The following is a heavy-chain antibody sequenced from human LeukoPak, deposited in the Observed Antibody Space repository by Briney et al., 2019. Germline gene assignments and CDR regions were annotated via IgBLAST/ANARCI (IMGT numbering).Heavy chain of an antibody. CDR1: GGSISSYY. D-gene: IGHD5-24*01. V-gene: IGHV4-59*12. CDR3: ARESQEKYYFDY. Sequence: SETLSVPCTVSGGSISSYYWSWIRQPPGKGLEWIGYIYYSGSTNYNPSLKSRVTISVGTSKNQFSLKLSSVTAADTAVYYCARESQEKYYFDYWGHGTLVTVSS. CDR2: IYYSGST. J-gene: IGHJ4*01.